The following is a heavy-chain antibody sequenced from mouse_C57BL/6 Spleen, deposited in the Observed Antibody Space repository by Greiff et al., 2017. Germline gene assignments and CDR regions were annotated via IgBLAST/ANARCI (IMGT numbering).Heavy chain of an antibody. Sequence: QVQLKQPGTELVKPGASVKLSCKASGYTFTSYWMHWVKQRPGQGLEWIGKINPSNGGTNYNEKFKSKATLTVDKSSSTAYMQLSNLTSEDSAVYDCASNYGSSFYYFDYWGQGTTLTVSS. J-gene: IGHJ2*01. V-gene: IGHV1-53*01. D-gene: IGHD1-1*01. CDR3: ASNYGSSFYYFDY. CDR2: INPSNGGT. CDR1: GYTFTSYW.